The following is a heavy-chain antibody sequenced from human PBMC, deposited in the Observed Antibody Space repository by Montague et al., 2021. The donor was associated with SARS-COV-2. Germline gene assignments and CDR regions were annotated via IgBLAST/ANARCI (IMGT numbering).Heavy chain of an antibody. D-gene: IGHD3-10*01. J-gene: IGHJ5*02. CDR1: HLSNARDDF. CDR2: IHHSGTT. Sequence: SETLSLTCTVSHLSNARDDFWVWIRQSPGRGLQWIATIHHSGTTXYNLSLMGRVTISVDTSRNQFSLSPRSVTDADTAVYYCARYFSSSGHNWFDPWGQGTQVTVSA. CDR3: ARYFSSSGHNWFDP. V-gene: IGHV4-38-2*02.